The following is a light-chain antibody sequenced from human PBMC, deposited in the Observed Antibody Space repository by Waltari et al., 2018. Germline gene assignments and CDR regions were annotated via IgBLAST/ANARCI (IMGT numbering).Light chain of an antibody. CDR2: DAS. CDR3: QKYGTLPAT. V-gene: IGKV3-20*01. Sequence: EIVLTQSPGTLCLSPGERATLSCRASQSVRRTLAWYQRKPGQAPRLLIYDASTRATGIPDRFSGSGAGTDFSLTISRLEPEDFAVYYCQKYGTLPATFGQGTKVEIK. J-gene: IGKJ1*01. CDR1: QSVRRT.